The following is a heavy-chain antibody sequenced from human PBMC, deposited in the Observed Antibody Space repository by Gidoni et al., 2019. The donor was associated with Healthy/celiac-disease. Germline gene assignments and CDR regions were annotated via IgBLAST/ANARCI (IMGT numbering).Heavy chain of an antibody. V-gene: IGHV3-9*01. Sequence: EVQLVESGGGLVQPGRSLRLSCAASGFTFDDYAMHWVRQAPGKGLEWVSGISWNSGSIGYADSVKGRFTISRDNAKNSLYLQMNSLRAEDTALYYCAKDIDPTFGYYMDVWGKGTTVTVSS. D-gene: IGHD3-16*01. CDR2: ISWNSGSI. J-gene: IGHJ6*03. CDR3: AKDIDPTFGYYMDV. CDR1: GFTFDDYA.